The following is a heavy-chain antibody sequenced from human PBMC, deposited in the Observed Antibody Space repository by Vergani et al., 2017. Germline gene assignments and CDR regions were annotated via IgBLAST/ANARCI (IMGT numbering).Heavy chain of an antibody. CDR2: INPSGGST. V-gene: IGHV1-46*01. CDR3: ARGPIRRDSSGYPLGMDV. D-gene: IGHD3-22*01. Sequence: QVQLVQSGAEVKKPGASVKVSCKASGYTFTSYYMHWVRQAPGQGLEWMGIINPSGGSTSYAQKFQGRVTMTRDTSTSTVYMELSSLRSEDTAVYYCARGPIRRDSSGYPLGMDVWGQGTTVTVSS. CDR1: GYTFTSYY. J-gene: IGHJ6*02.